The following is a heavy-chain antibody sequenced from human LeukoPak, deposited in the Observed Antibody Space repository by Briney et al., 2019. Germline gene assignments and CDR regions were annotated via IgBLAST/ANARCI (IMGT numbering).Heavy chain of an antibody. Sequence: GGSLRLSCAASGFTFSSYEMNWVRQAPGKGLEWVSYISSSGSTIYYADSVKGRFTISRDNSKNSLYLQMNSLRAEDTAVYYCAELGITMIGGVWGKGTTVTVSS. CDR2: ISSSGSTI. CDR1: GFTFSSYE. J-gene: IGHJ6*04. V-gene: IGHV3-48*03. CDR3: AELGITMIGGV. D-gene: IGHD3-10*02.